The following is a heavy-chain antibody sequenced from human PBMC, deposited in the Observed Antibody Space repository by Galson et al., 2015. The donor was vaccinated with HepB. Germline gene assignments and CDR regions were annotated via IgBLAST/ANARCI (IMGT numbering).Heavy chain of an antibody. J-gene: IGHJ6*02. CDR3: AASHEKPGIAAAEITDYGMDV. CDR1: GFTFSSYA. D-gene: IGHD6-13*01. CDR2: ISYDGSNK. Sequence: SLRLSCAASGFTFSSYAMHWVRQAPGKGLEWVAVISYDGSNKYYADSVKGRFTISRDNSKNTLYLQMNSLRAEDTAVYYCAASHEKPGIAAAEITDYGMDVWGQGTTVTVSS. V-gene: IGHV3-30*04.